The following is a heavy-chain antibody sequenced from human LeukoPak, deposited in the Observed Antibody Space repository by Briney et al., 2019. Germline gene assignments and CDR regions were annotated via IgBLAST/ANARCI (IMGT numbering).Heavy chain of an antibody. CDR3: AAHYDSSGYYLPLHYFDY. J-gene: IGHJ4*02. V-gene: IGHV3-30*03. D-gene: IGHD3-22*01. CDR2: ISYDGSNK. Sequence: GGSLRLSCAASGFTFSSYGMHWVRQAPGKGLEWVAVISYDGSNKYYADSVKGRFTISRDNSKNTLYLQMNSLRAEDTAVYYCAAHYDSSGYYLPLHYFDYWGQGTLVTVSS. CDR1: GFTFSSYG.